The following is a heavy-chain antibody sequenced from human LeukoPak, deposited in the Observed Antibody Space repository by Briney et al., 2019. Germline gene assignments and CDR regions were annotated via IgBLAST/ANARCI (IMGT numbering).Heavy chain of an antibody. D-gene: IGHD6-19*01. CDR3: ARAKGFSSGWAENWFDP. V-gene: IGHV4-61*02. CDR1: GGSISSGSYY. CDR2: IYTSGST. Sequence: SETLSLTCTVSGGSISSGSYYWSWIRQPAGKGLEWIGRIYTSGSTNYNPSLKSRVTISVDTSKNQFSLKLSSVTAADTAVYYCARAKGFSSGWAENWFDPWGQGTLVTVSS. J-gene: IGHJ5*02.